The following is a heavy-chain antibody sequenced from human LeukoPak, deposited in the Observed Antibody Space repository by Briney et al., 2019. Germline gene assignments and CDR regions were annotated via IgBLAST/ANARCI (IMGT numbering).Heavy chain of an antibody. CDR2: IYSGGST. CDR3: ARTTYYYDSSAYYFDY. J-gene: IGHJ4*02. V-gene: IGHV3-53*04. Sequence: GGSLRLSCAASGFIVSTNYMSWARQAPGKGLGWVSVIYSGGSTYYADSVKGRFTISRHNSKNTLYLQMNSLKTEDTAVYYCARTTYYYDSSAYYFDYWGQGTLVTVSS. D-gene: IGHD3-22*01. CDR1: GFIVSTNY.